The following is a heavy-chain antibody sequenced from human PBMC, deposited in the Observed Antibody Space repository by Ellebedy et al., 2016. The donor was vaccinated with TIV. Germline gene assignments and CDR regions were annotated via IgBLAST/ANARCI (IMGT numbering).Heavy chain of an antibody. J-gene: IGHJ4*02. CDR1: GYSFTSYW. D-gene: IGHD1-1*01. V-gene: IGHV5-51*01. CDR3: ATATTQYNWNEHVFDY. CDR2: IYPGDSDT. Sequence: GESLKISCKGSGYSFTSYWIGWVRQMPGKGLEWLAIIYPGDSDTRYRPSFQGQVTISADKSINTAYLQWSSLKASDTAMYYCATATTQYNWNEHVFDYWGQGTLVSVSS.